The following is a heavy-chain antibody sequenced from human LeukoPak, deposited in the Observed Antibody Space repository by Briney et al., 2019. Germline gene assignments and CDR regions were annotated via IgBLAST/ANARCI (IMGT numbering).Heavy chain of an antibody. J-gene: IGHJ4*02. CDR3: ARTRPTVEGWGFDY. V-gene: IGHV1-18*01. CDR1: GYTFNNFG. D-gene: IGHD4-23*01. Sequence: ASVKVSCKASGYTFNNFGITWVRQAPGQGLEWMGWISCYDGNTNYAQKSQGRVTLTTDTSTTTAYIELRSVTSDDTAVYYCARTRPTVEGWGFDYWGQGTLVTVSS. CDR2: ISCYDGNT.